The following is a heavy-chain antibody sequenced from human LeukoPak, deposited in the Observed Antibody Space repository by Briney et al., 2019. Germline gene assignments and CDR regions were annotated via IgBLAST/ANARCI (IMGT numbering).Heavy chain of an antibody. CDR2: ITGDCNYI. CDR3: ARERNFYYFDY. D-gene: IGHD3-3*01. V-gene: IGHV3-21*01. J-gene: IGHJ4*02. CDR1: GFTFNDYS. Sequence: GGSLRLSGAASGFTFNDYSMTWVRQAPGKGLELVSSITGDCNYIFYADSVKGRFTTSRDNAQNSLFLELNSLRGEDTAVYYCARERNFYYFDYWGQGALVTVSS.